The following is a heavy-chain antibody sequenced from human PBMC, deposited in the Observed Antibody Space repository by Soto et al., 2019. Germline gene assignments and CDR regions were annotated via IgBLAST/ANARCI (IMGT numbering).Heavy chain of an antibody. V-gene: IGHV6-1*01. Sequence: PSHTLSLTCVISWGSFAINSSVFNLIRHSPSRGLELLRRTYYNSKWNNDYSLSLKVLITINPDTSKNQFSLHLYSVTPEDTAVYYCKGINRLRATDAWGTAHTVTVSS. CDR1: WGSFAINSSV. D-gene: IGHD3-10*01. J-gene: IGHJ6*03. CDR3: KGINRLRATDA. CDR2: TYYNSKWNN.